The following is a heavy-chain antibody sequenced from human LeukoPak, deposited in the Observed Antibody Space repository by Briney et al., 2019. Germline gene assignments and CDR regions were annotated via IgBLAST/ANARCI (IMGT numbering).Heavy chain of an antibody. Sequence: PGGSLRLSCVASGVTLSNYAMSWARQAPGKGLEWVSGISSSGSGGNTYYADSVKGRFTISRDSSRNMLYLQVNSLRAEDTAVYYCARRYSYGSFDYWGQGTLVTVSS. D-gene: IGHD5-18*01. CDR1: GVTLSNYA. V-gene: IGHV3-23*01. CDR3: ARRYSYGSFDY. CDR2: ISSSGSGGNT. J-gene: IGHJ4*02.